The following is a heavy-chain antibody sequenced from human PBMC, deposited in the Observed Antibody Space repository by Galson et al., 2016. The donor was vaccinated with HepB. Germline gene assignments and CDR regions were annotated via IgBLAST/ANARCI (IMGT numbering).Heavy chain of an antibody. D-gene: IGHD2-2*01. CDR2: ISGDSAP. Sequence: SMRFSSAGSGLNFSSYALSCARRAPGKRLVWDSSISGDSAPFYVDSIKGRFTLSIDNSKETLYLQMISLRAEDTAVYYCARDRGFYSSTWDWGQGTLVTVSS. J-gene: IGHJ4*02. V-gene: IGHV3-23*01. CDR1: GLNFSSYA. CDR3: ARDRGFYSSTWD.